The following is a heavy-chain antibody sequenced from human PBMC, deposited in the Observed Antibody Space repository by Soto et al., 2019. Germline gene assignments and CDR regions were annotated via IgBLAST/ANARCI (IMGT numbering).Heavy chain of an antibody. J-gene: IGHJ6*02. Sequence: ASVKVSCKASGYTFTGYYMHWVRQAPGQGLEWMGWINPNSGGTNYAQKFQGWVTMTRDTSISTAYMELSRLRSDDTAVYYCARGHIAAAGHDRHWYYDYCDGQDVWTQRTTDTGSS. CDR3: ARGHIAAAGHDRHWYYDYCDGQDV. V-gene: IGHV1-2*04. CDR2: INPNSGGT. CDR1: GYTFTGYY. D-gene: IGHD6-13*01.